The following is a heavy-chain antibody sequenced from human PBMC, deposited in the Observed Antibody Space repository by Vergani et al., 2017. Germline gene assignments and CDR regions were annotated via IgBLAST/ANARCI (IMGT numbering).Heavy chain of an antibody. Sequence: EVQLVESGGGLVQPGGSLRLSCAASGFTFSNAWMSWVRQAPGKGLEWVGRIKSKTDGGTTDYAAPVKGRFTISRDDAKNTLYLQMNSLKTEDTAVYYCTTDVRHGHRPRGWFDHWGQGTLVTVSS. V-gene: IGHV3-15*01. J-gene: IGHJ5*02. CDR1: GFTFSNAW. CDR2: IKSKTDGGTT. CDR3: TTDVRHGHRPRGWFDH.